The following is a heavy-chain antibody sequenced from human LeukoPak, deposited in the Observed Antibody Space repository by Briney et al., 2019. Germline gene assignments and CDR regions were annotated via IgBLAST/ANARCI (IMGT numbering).Heavy chain of an antibody. Sequence: PGRSLRLSCAASGFTFSSYGMHWVRQAPGKGLEWVSTISGSGGSTYYTDSVKGRFTISRDNSNNTLYLQMNSLRAEDTAVHYCAKVSRRGGGENWGQGTLVTVSS. J-gene: IGHJ4*02. D-gene: IGHD2-15*01. CDR1: GFTFSSYG. CDR3: AKVSRRGGGEN. V-gene: IGHV3-23*01. CDR2: ISGSGGST.